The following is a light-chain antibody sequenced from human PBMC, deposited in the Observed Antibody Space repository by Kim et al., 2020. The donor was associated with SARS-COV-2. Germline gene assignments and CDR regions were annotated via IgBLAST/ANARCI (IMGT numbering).Light chain of an antibody. Sequence: SYELTQPPSMSVSPGQTARITCSGDKLGDKFASWYQQRPGQSPVLVIYEDTKRPSGIPERFSGSNSGNTATLTISGTQAMDEADYYCQAWDSGTAHVVFGGGTQLTVL. CDR3: QAWDSGTAHVV. CDR2: EDT. CDR1: KLGDKF. V-gene: IGLV3-1*01. J-gene: IGLJ2*01.